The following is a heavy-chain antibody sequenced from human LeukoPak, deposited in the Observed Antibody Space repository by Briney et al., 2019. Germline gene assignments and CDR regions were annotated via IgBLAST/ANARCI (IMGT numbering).Heavy chain of an antibody. V-gene: IGHV4-59*01. CDR1: GGSISSYY. Sequence: SETLSLTCTVSGGSISSYYWSWIRQPPGKGLEWIGYIHYGGSTNYNPSLKSRVTVSVDTSKNQFSLKLNSVTTADTAIYYCARDLRRYFDLWGRGTLVTVSS. CDR3: ARDLRRYFDL. J-gene: IGHJ2*01. CDR2: IHYGGST.